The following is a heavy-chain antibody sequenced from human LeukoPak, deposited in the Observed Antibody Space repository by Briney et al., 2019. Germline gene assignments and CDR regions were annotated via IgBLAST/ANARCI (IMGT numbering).Heavy chain of an antibody. J-gene: IGHJ4*02. CDR2: IFSGGST. D-gene: IGHD3-10*01. CDR1: GFTVSSNY. CDR3: ARYYYGSGSYSFADY. Sequence: PGGSLRVSCAASGFTVSSNYMSWVRQAPGKGLEWVSVIFSGGSTYYADSVKGRFTISRDNSRNTLYLQMNSLRAEDTAVYYCARYYYGSGSYSFADYWGQGTLVTVSS. V-gene: IGHV3-53*01.